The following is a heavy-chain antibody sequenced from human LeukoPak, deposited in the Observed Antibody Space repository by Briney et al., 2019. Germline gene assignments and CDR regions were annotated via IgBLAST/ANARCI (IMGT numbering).Heavy chain of an antibody. Sequence: GGSLRLSCAASGLTFRNYWMTWVRQAPGKGLEWVADIKQDGSEKLYVKSVRGRFTVSRDNAKMSLFLQMNSLRAEDTAVYYCARDNGVVHGVYYMDVWGKGATVTVS. CDR1: GLTFRNYW. D-gene: IGHD3-3*01. J-gene: IGHJ6*03. CDR3: ARDNGVVHGVYYMDV. V-gene: IGHV3-7*01. CDR2: IKQDGSEK.